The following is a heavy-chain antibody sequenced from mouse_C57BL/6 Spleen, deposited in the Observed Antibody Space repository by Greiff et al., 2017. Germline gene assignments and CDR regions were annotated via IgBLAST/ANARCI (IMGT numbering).Heavy chain of an antibody. V-gene: IGHV14-4*01. J-gene: IGHJ2*01. CDR3: STTVVAFDY. D-gene: IGHD1-1*01. Sequence: VQLQQSGAELVRPGASVKLSCTASGFNIKDDYMHWVKQRPEQGLEWIGWIDPENGDTEYASKFQGKATITADTSSNTAYLQLSSLTSADTAVYYCSTTVVAFDYWGQGTTLTVSS. CDR2: IDPENGDT. CDR1: GFNIKDDY.